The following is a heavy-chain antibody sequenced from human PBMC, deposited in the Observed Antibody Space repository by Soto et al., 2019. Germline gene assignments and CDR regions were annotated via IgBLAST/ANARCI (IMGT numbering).Heavy chain of an antibody. D-gene: IGHD5-12*01. J-gene: IGHJ6*02. CDR3: AREGYSGYVLLGSGMDV. Sequence: QVQLVESGGGVVQPGRSLRLSCAASGFTFSSYGMHWVRQAPGKGLEWVAVIWYDGSNKYYADSVKGRFTISRDNSKNTLYLQMNSLRAEDTAVYYCAREGYSGYVLLGSGMDVWGQGTTVTVSS. V-gene: IGHV3-33*01. CDR2: IWYDGSNK. CDR1: GFTFSSYG.